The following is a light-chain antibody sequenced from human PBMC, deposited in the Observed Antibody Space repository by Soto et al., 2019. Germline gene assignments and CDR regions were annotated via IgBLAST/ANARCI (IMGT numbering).Light chain of an antibody. CDR1: SSDVGGYNY. J-gene: IGLJ2*01. V-gene: IGLV2-14*01. Sequence: QSALTQPASVSGSPGQSITISCTGTSSDVGGYNYVSWYQQHPGKAPKLMIYDVSNRPSGVSNRFSGSKSGNTATLTISGLRAEDEDDYYCSSYTSNSTLVVFGGGTKVTVL. CDR3: SSYTSNSTLVV. CDR2: DVS.